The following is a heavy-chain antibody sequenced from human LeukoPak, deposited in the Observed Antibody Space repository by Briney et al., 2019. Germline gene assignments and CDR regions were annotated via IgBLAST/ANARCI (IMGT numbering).Heavy chain of an antibody. D-gene: IGHD6-6*01. Sequence: GGSLRLSCAASGFTFSSYGMHWVRQAPGKGLEWVAVIWYDGSNKYYADSVKGRFTISRDNAKNSLYLQMNSLRDEDTAVYYCARAEYSSSSDWFDPWGQGTLVTVSS. J-gene: IGHJ5*02. V-gene: IGHV3-33*01. CDR1: GFTFSSYG. CDR2: IWYDGSNK. CDR3: ARAEYSSSSDWFDP.